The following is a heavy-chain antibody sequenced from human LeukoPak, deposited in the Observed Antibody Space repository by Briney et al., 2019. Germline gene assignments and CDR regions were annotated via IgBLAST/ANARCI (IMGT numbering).Heavy chain of an antibody. J-gene: IGHJ1*01. V-gene: IGHV4-4*07. CDR1: GGSISSYY. CDR3: AREARYYDSGGYPLLFQH. Sequence: SETLSLTCTVSGGSISSYYWSWIRQPAGKGLEWIGRIYTSGSTNYNPSLKSLVTMSVDTSKNQFSLKLSSVTAADTAVYYCAREARYYDSGGYPLLFQHWGQGTLVTVSS. D-gene: IGHD3-22*01. CDR2: IYTSGST.